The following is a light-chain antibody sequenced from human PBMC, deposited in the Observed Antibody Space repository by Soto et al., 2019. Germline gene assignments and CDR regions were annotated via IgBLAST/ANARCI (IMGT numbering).Light chain of an antibody. V-gene: IGKV1-5*01. CDR2: DAS. Sequence: IQMTQSPSTLSASVVDIVTITCRASQSISSWLAWYQQKPGKAPKLLIYDASSLESGVPSRFSGSGSGTDFTLTIRRLEPEDFAVYYCKQYGSLPKFGQGTKVDIK. J-gene: IGKJ1*01. CDR3: KQYGSLPK. CDR1: QSISSW.